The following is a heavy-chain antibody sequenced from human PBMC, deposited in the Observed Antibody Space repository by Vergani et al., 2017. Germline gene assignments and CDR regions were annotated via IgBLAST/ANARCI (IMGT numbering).Heavy chain of an antibody. CDR2: IIPVLVKT. D-gene: IGHD2-21*02. Sequence: QVQLVQSGAEVKKPGSSVKVSCKASGATFRSNTISWVRQVPGQGLEWMGRIIPVLVKTKYAQDFQGRLTITADTSTSTAYMELTSLRSQDTAVYYCARDPRGYGGDPEDYYYGMDVWGKGTTVTVSS. V-gene: IGHV1-69*08. CDR1: GATFRSNT. CDR3: ARDPRGYGGDPEDYYYGMDV. J-gene: IGHJ6*04.